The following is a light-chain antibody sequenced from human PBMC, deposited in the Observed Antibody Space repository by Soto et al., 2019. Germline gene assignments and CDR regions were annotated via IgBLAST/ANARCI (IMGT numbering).Light chain of an antibody. Sequence: DIQLTQSPSFLSASVGDRVTISCRASQGISSYLAWFQQKPGRAPNLLIYGASTLQSGVPSRFSGSGSGTGFTLTISNLQPEDFATYYCQQLNAYPLTFGQGTRLEI. J-gene: IGKJ5*01. CDR2: GAS. CDR1: QGISSY. CDR3: QQLNAYPLT. V-gene: IGKV1-9*01.